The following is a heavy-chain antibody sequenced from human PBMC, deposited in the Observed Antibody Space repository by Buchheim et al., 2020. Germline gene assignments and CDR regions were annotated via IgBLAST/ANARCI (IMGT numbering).Heavy chain of an antibody. CDR2: IDPSDSNT. J-gene: IGHJ4*02. CDR3: TKHSYGGYTEY. V-gene: IGHV5-10-1*01. D-gene: IGHD5-12*01. Sequence: EVQLVQSGAEVKKPGESLRISCKGSGYRFTSYWISWVRQMPGKGLEWMGRIDPSDSNTAYSTSFQGHVTFPVAKSISTAYLQWSSLKASDTAMYYCTKHSYGGYTEYWGLGTL. CDR1: GYRFTSYW.